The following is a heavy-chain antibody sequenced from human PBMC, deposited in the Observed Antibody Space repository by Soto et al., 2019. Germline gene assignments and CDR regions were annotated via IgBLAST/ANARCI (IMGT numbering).Heavy chain of an antibody. Sequence: QVRLVQSGAEMQQPGSSVTVSCKSSASGGTFSSSAIHWVRQAAGQGLEWLGGIIPIFPTIDYPQNFQGSGTISADETTTTAYMELNSLPSVYTAVYYCATGVDRGSDSDGWFDPWGQGTLVTVSS. J-gene: IGHJ5*02. CDR3: ATGVDRGSDSDGWFDP. V-gene: IGHV1-69*01. CDR1: GGTFSSSA. D-gene: IGHD3-10*01. CDR2: IIPIFPTI.